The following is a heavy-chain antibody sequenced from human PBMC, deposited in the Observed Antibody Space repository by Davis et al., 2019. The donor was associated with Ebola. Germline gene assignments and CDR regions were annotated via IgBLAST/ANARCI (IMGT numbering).Heavy chain of an antibody. D-gene: IGHD4-17*01. V-gene: IGHV1-46*01. CDR2: INPSGGST. J-gene: IGHJ6*02. CDR3: AREVRLRDAISLYGMDV. Sequence: AASVKVSCKASGYTFTSYAMHWVRQAPGQGLEWMGIINPSGGSTSYAQKFQGRVTMTRDTSTSTVYMELSSLRSEDTAVYYCAREVRLRDAISLYGMDVWGQGTTVTVSS. CDR1: GYTFTSYA.